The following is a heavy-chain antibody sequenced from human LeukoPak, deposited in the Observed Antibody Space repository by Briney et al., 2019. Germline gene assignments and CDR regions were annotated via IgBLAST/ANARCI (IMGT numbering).Heavy chain of an antibody. CDR2: ISYDGSDE. CDR3: AKDMEGWMSGMGY. D-gene: IGHD3-10*01. V-gene: IGHV3-30*18. J-gene: IGHJ4*02. Sequence: PGGSLRLSCAASGFSFSGYAMHWVRLAPGKGLEWLAVISYDGSDEYYADSVKGRFTISRDNSRNTLDLQMDSLRPEDTAIYYCAKDMEGWMSGMGYWGQGTLVTVSS. CDR1: GFSFSGYA.